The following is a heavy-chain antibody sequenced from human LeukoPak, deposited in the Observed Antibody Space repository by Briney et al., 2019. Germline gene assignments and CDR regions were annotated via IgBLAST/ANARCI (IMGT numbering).Heavy chain of an antibody. CDR1: GFTFSSYW. J-gene: IGHJ4*02. CDR2: ISSSSSYI. V-gene: IGHV3-21*01. CDR3: ARGAMVRGVTHDY. D-gene: IGHD3-10*01. Sequence: PGGSLRLSCAASGFTFSSYWMHWVRQAPGKGLEWVSSISSSSSYIYYADSVKGRFTISRDNAKNSLYLQMNSLRAEDTAVYYCARGAMVRGVTHDYWGQGTLVTVSS.